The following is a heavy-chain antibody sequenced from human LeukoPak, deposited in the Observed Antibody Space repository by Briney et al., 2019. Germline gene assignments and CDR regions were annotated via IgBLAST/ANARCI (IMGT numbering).Heavy chain of an antibody. J-gene: IGHJ3*02. Sequence: SETLSLTCAVSGGSISSSNWWSWVRQPPGKGLGWIGEIYHSGRTTYNPSLKSRVTISLDKSKNQFSLRLSSVTAADTAVYYCATYSGNDYDAFDIWGQGTMVTVSS. CDR3: ATYSGNDYDAFDI. CDR2: IYHSGRT. CDR1: GGSISSSNW. D-gene: IGHD5-12*01. V-gene: IGHV4-4*02.